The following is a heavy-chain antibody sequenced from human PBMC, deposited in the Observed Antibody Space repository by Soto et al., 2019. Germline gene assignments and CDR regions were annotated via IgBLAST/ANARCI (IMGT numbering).Heavy chain of an antibody. V-gene: IGHV3-74*01. D-gene: IGHD5-18*01. CDR2: TNSDGSST. CDR3: ARGRYSYVSTFDY. Sequence: EVQLVESGGALAQPGGSLRLSCAASGFTFSSFWMHWVRQAPGKGPEWVSRTNSDGSSTSYADSVKGRFTISRDNAKNTMYLQMNSLRAEDTAVYYCARGRYSYVSTFDYWGQGTLVTVSS. J-gene: IGHJ4*02. CDR1: GFTFSSFW.